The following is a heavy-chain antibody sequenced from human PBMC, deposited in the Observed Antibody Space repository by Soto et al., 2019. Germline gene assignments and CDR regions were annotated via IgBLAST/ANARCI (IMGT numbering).Heavy chain of an antibody. V-gene: IGHV4-59*01. D-gene: IGHD3-16*01. CDR3: ARWGLMATLAFDI. CDR1: GGSISSYY. CDR2: IYYSGST. Sequence: QVQLQESGPGLVKPSETLSLTCTVSGGSISSYYWSWIRQPPGKGLEWIGYIYYSGSTNYNPSLKSRVTISVDTSKNQFSLKLSSVTAADTAVYYCARWGLMATLAFDIWGQGTMVTVSS. J-gene: IGHJ3*02.